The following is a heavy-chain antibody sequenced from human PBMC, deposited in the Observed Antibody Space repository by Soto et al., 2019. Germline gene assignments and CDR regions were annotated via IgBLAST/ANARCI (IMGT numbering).Heavy chain of an antibody. CDR1: GFTFSSYA. V-gene: IGHV3-30-3*01. D-gene: IGHD6-13*01. Sequence: QVQLVESGGGVVQPGRSLRLSCAASGFTFSSYAMHWVRQAPGKGLEWVAVISYDGSNKYYADSVKGRFIISRDNSKNTLYLQMNSLRAEDTAVYYCARPQFGGAAAVTSYPYYYYYYGMDVWGQGTTVTVSS. CDR3: ARPQFGGAAAVTSYPYYYYYYGMDV. CDR2: ISYDGSNK. J-gene: IGHJ6*02.